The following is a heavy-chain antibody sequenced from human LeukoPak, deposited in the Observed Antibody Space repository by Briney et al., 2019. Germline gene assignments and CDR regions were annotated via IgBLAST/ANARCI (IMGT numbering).Heavy chain of an antibody. CDR2: IIPIFGTA. CDR3: ARDRGEGIAVALDY. Sequence: GASVNVSCTASGGTFSSYAIGWVRQAPGQGLEWMGGIIPIFGTANYAQKFQGRVTITADESTSTAYMELSSLRSEDTAVYYCARDRGEGIAVALDYWGQGTLVTVSS. CDR1: GGTFSSYA. V-gene: IGHV1-69*13. J-gene: IGHJ4*02. D-gene: IGHD6-19*01.